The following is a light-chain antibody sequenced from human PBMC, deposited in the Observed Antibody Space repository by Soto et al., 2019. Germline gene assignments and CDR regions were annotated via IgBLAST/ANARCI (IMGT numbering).Light chain of an antibody. J-gene: IGLJ2*01. CDR3: SSYTGSSTLV. CDR1: SNDVGGYKY. V-gene: IGLV2-14*01. Sequence: QSALAQPASVSGSPGQSITISCTRSSNDVGGYKYVSWYQQHPGKAPKLMIYEVSNRPSGISNRFSGSKSGNTASLTISGLQAEDEADYYCSSYTGSSTLVFGGGTKVTVL. CDR2: EVS.